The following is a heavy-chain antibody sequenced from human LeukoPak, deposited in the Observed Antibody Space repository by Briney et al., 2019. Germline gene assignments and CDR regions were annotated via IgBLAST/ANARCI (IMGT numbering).Heavy chain of an antibody. CDR2: LSPEGSDK. D-gene: IGHD3-16*01. CDR1: GFSFRAYW. Sequence: GGSLRLSCAASGFSFRAYWMTWVRQAPGKGLEWVANLSPEGSDKFYVDSVKGRFTIFRDNAKSSVYLQMSSLRVEDTAVYYCARDAYTSASDSWGQGTLVSVSS. V-gene: IGHV3-7*01. J-gene: IGHJ5*01. CDR3: ARDAYTSASDS.